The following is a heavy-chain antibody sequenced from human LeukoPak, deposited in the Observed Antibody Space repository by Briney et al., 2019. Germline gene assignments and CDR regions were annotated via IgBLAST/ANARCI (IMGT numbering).Heavy chain of an antibody. D-gene: IGHD3-10*01. CDR2: IYYSGST. J-gene: IGHJ5*02. CDR3: ARQVGYYGSGSYGFDP. CDR1: GGSISSSSYY. V-gene: IGHV4-39*01. Sequence: SETLSLTCTVSGGSISSSSYYWGWIRQPPGKGLEWIGSIYYSGSTYYNPSLKSRVTISVDTSKNQFSLKLSSVTAADTVVYYCARQVGYYGSGSYGFDPWGQGTLVTVSS.